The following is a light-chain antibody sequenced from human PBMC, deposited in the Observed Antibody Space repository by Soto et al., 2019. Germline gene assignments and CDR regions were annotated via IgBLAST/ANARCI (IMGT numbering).Light chain of an antibody. CDR2: DVS. Sequence: QSALTQPPSASGSHGQSVTISCTGSSSDVGGYNYVSWYQQHPGKAPKLMIYDVSKRPSGVPDRFSGSKSGNTASLTVSGLQAEDEADYYCSSYAGSNIVVFGGGTKVTVL. J-gene: IGLJ2*01. CDR3: SSYAGSNIVV. V-gene: IGLV2-8*01. CDR1: SSDVGGYNY.